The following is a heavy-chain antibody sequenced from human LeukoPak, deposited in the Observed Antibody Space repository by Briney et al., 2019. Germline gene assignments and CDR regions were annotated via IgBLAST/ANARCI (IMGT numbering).Heavy chain of an antibody. CDR1: GFTVSSNY. CDR3: ARDGDTAMVTIDY. D-gene: IGHD5-18*01. V-gene: IGHV3-53*01. J-gene: IGHJ4*02. Sequence: PGGSLRLSCAASGFTVSSNYMSWVRQAPGKGLEWVSVIYSGGSTYCADSVKGRFTISRDNAKNSLYLQMNSLRAEDTAVYYCARDGDTAMVTIDYWGQGTLVTVSS. CDR2: IYSGGST.